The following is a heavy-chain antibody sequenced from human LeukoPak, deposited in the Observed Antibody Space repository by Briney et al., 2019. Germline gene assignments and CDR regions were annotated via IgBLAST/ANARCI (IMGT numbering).Heavy chain of an antibody. Sequence: GASVKVSCKASGYTFTSYGISWVRQAPGQGLEWMGWISAYNGNTNYAQKLQGRVTMTTDTSTSTAYMELRSLRSDDTAVYYCARAKVVPAAMRPNRVYYYYMDVWGKGTTVTISS. CDR2: ISAYNGNT. J-gene: IGHJ6*03. CDR3: ARAKVVPAAMRPNRVYYYYMDV. CDR1: GYTFTSYG. V-gene: IGHV1-18*01. D-gene: IGHD2-2*01.